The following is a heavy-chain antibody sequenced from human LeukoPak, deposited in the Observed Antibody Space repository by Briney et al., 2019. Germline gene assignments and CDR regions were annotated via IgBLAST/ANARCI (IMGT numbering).Heavy chain of an antibody. Sequence: PGGSLRLSCAASGFTFSNYWMHWVRQAPGKGLVWVSRINSDGSSITYAGSVKGRFTISRDNAKNTLYLQVNSLRAEDTAVYYCARTEGTVAYDSWGQGTLVTVSS. CDR3: ARTEGTVAYDS. J-gene: IGHJ5*01. D-gene: IGHD4-23*01. CDR2: INSDGSSI. V-gene: IGHV3-74*01. CDR1: GFTFSNYW.